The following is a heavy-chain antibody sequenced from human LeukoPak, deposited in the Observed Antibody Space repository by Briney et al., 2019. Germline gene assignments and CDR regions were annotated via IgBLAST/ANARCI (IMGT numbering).Heavy chain of an antibody. CDR1: GGSFSGYY. Sequence: LETLSLTCAVYGGSFSGYYWSWIRQPPGKGLEWIGEINHSGSTNYNPCLKSRVTISVDTSKNQFSLKLSSVTAADTAVYYCARDYDSSGYGTHDYWGQGTLVTVSS. V-gene: IGHV4-34*01. D-gene: IGHD3-22*01. CDR2: INHSGST. CDR3: ARDYDSSGYGTHDY. J-gene: IGHJ4*02.